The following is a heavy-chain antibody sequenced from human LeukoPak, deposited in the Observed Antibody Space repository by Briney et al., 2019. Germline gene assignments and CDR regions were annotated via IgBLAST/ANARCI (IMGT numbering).Heavy chain of an antibody. V-gene: IGHV4-39*07. CDR1: GGSISSSSYY. CDR3: AREVVMGNLMFDY. CDR2: IYYSGST. D-gene: IGHD3-22*01. Sequence: PSETLSLTCTVSGGSISSSSYYWGWIRQPPGKGLEWIGSIYYSGSTYYNPSLKSRVTISVDTSKNQFSLKLSSVTAADTAVYYCAREVVMGNLMFDYWGQGTLVTVSS. J-gene: IGHJ4*02.